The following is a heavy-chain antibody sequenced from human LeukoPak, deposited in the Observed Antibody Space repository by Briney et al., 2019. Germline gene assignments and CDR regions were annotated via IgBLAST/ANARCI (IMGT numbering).Heavy chain of an antibody. CDR2: FDPEDRET. V-gene: IGHV1-24*01. CDR1: GYTLTELS. J-gene: IGHJ4*02. D-gene: IGHD3-9*01. Sequence: ASVKVSCKVSGYTLTELSMHWVRQAPGKGLEWMGGFDPEDRETIYAQKFQGRVTMTEDTSTDTAYVELSSLRSEDTAVYYCATPPSEPRYFDWLLNWGQGTLVTVSS. CDR3: ATPPSEPRYFDWLLN.